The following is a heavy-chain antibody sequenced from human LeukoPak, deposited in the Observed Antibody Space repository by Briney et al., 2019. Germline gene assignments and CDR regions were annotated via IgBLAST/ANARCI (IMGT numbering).Heavy chain of an antibody. CDR3: AKDPFKVGATGAFDI. V-gene: IGHV3-30*02. J-gene: IGHJ3*02. CDR1: GFTFSSYG. CDR2: IRYDGSNK. D-gene: IGHD1-26*01. Sequence: GGSLRLSCAASGFTFSSYGMHWVRQAPGKGLEWVAFIRYDGSNKYYADSVKGGFTISRDNSKNTLYLQMNSLRAEDTAVYYYAKDPFKVGATGAFDIWGQGTMVTVSS.